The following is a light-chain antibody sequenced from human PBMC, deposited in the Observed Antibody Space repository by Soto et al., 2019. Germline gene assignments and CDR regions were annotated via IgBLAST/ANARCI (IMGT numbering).Light chain of an antibody. CDR1: QRVSTF. CDR3: QQSYNTPRT. J-gene: IGKJ1*01. Sequence: DIQMTQSPSSLSASVGDTITITCRASQRVSTFLNWYQQKPGKAPKFLIYAASSLQSGVPSRFSGRGSGTEFHLSISGLQPDDFATYYCQQSYNTPRTFGQETKVEL. V-gene: IGKV1-39*01. CDR2: AAS.